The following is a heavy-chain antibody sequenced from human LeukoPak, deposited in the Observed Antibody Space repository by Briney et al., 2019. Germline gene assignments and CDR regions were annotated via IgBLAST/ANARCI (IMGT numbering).Heavy chain of an antibody. Sequence: SETLSFTCAVYGGSFSGYYWSWIRQPPGKGLEWIGEINHSGSTNYNPSLKSRVTVSVDTSKNQFSLKLSSVTAADTAVYYCARSAKQQWLADRYYYYMDVWGKGTTVTISS. D-gene: IGHD6-19*01. V-gene: IGHV4-34*01. CDR2: INHSGST. CDR1: GGSFSGYY. J-gene: IGHJ6*03. CDR3: ARSAKQQWLADRYYYYMDV.